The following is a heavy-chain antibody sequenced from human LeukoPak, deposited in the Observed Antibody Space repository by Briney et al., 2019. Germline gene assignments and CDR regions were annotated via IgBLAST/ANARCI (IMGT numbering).Heavy chain of an antibody. CDR1: GFTFSDYS. CDR2: ISGSSSYI. J-gene: IGHJ4*02. CDR3: AKDEDIVVVPAAIGPFDY. V-gene: IGHV3-21*01. Sequence: GGSLGLSCAASGFTFSDYSMNWVRQAPGKGLEWVSSISGSSSYIYYADSVKGRFTISRDNAKNSLYLQMNSLRAEDTAVYYCAKDEDIVVVPAAIGPFDYWGQGTLVTVSS. D-gene: IGHD2-2*02.